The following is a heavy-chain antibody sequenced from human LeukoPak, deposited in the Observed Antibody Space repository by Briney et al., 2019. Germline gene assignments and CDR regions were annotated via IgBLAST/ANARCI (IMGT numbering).Heavy chain of an antibody. CDR2: IYYSGST. CDR1: GGSISSYY. V-gene: IGHV4-59*01. D-gene: IGHD5/OR15-5a*01. J-gene: IGHJ3*02. Sequence: SETLSLTCTVSGGSISSYYWSWIRQPPGKGLEWIGFIYYSGSTNYNPSLKSRVTISVDTSKNQFSLKLRSVTAADTAVYYRAREVSDAFDIWGQGTMVTVSS. CDR3: AREVSDAFDI.